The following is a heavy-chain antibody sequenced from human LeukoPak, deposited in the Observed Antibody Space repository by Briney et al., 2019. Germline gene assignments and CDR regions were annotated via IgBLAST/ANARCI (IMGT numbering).Heavy chain of an antibody. CDR2: IYHSGST. V-gene: IGHV4-4*02. CDR3: ARVAAAGTSDAFDI. D-gene: IGHD6-13*01. CDR1: GGSISSSNW. J-gene: IGHJ3*02. Sequence: SETLSLTCAVSGGSISSSNWWSWVRQPPGKGLEWIGEIYHSGSTNYNPSLKSRVTISVDKSKNQFSLKLSSVTAADTAVYYCARVAAAGTSDAFDIWGQGTVVTVSS.